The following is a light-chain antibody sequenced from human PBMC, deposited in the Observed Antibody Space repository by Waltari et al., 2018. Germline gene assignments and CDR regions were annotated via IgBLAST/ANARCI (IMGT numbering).Light chain of an antibody. CDR2: GAS. CDR1: QRVSSN. Sequence: EIVMTQSPATLSVSPGERATLPCRASQRVSSNLAWYQQKPGQAPSLLIYGASTRATGIPARFSGSGSGTEFTLTISSLQSEDFALYYCQQYKNWPPVTFGGGTKVEIK. V-gene: IGKV3-15*01. J-gene: IGKJ4*01. CDR3: QQYKNWPPVT.